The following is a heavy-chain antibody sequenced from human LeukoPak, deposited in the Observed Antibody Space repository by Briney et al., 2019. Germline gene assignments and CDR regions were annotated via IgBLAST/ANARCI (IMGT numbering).Heavy chain of an antibody. Sequence: GASVKVSCKASGYTFTGYYMHWVRQAPGQGLEWMGWINPNSGGTNYAQKFQGRVTMTRDTSISTAYMELSRLRSEDTAVYYCATGIQLSPAASFYFDYWGQGTLVTVSP. D-gene: IGHD5-18*01. CDR2: INPNSGGT. V-gene: IGHV1-2*02. CDR1: GYTFTGYY. CDR3: ATGIQLSPAASFYFDY. J-gene: IGHJ4*02.